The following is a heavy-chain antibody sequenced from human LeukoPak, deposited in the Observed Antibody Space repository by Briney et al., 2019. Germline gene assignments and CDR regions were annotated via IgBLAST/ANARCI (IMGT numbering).Heavy chain of an antibody. V-gene: IGHV3-30*02. CDR1: GFTFSSYG. Sequence: GGSLRLSCAASGFTFSSYGMHWVRQAPGKGLEWVAYIRHDENKKEYTDSVKGRFTISRDNSKNTLYLQMNSLRAEDTAVYYCAKPIPGVAAAGDYWGQGTLVTVSS. CDR2: IRHDENKK. CDR3: AKPIPGVAAAGDY. J-gene: IGHJ4*02. D-gene: IGHD6-13*01.